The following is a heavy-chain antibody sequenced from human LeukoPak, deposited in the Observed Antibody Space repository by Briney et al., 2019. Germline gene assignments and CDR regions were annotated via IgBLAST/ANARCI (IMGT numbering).Heavy chain of an antibody. D-gene: IGHD3-10*01. Sequence: SETLSLTCTVSGGSISSYYWSWIRQSPGKGLEWIGYIYNSGSTNYNPSLTSRVTILLDTSKNQFSLNLTSVTAADTAVYFCARHRGRMATYFDCWGQGTLVTVSS. V-gene: IGHV4-59*08. CDR1: GGSISSYY. J-gene: IGHJ4*02. CDR3: ARHRGRMATYFDC. CDR2: IYNSGST.